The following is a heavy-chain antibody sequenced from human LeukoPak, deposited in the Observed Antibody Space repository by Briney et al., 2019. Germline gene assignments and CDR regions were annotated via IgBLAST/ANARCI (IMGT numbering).Heavy chain of an antibody. V-gene: IGHV4-34*01. CDR1: GGSFSGYY. D-gene: IGHD3-9*01. Sequence: SETLSLTCAVYGGSFSGYYWSWIRQPPGKGLEWIGEINHSGSTNYNPSLKSRVTMSVDTSKNQFSLKLSSVTAADTAVYYCARGSLRYFDWSRPGYFDYWGQGTLVTVSS. CDR3: ARGSLRYFDWSRPGYFDY. J-gene: IGHJ4*02. CDR2: INHSGST.